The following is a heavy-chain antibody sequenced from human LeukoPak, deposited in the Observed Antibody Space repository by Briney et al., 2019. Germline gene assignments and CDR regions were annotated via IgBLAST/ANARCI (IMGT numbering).Heavy chain of an antibody. CDR3: ARWSSSWYSFDY. CDR2: SSYSGST. J-gene: IGHJ4*02. Sequence: SETLSLTCTVSGGSSSSYYWNWIRQPPGKGLEWIGYSSYSGSTNYNPSLKSRVTISVDTSKNQLSLRLNSVTAADTAVYYCARWSSSWYSFDYWGQGALVTVSS. D-gene: IGHD6-13*01. CDR1: GGSSSSYY. V-gene: IGHV4-59*01.